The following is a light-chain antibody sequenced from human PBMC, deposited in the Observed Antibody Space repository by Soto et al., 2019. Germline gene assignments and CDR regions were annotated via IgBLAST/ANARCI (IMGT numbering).Light chain of an antibody. CDR3: QQYGSSPWT. CDR2: GAS. Sequence: IVLTQSPGTLSLSPGERATLSCRASQSVSSSYLAWYQQKPGQAPRLLIYGASSRATGIPNRFSGSGSGKDFTLTISRLEPEDCAVYYCQQYGSSPWTFGQGTKVEI. J-gene: IGKJ1*01. CDR1: QSVSSSY. V-gene: IGKV3-20*01.